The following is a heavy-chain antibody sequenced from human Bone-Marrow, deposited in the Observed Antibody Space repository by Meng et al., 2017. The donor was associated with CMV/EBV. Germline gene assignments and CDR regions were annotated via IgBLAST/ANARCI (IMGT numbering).Heavy chain of an antibody. CDR3: ARRRPRQYYDFWSGYCDY. CDR2: INHSGST. J-gene: IGHJ4*02. CDR1: GYFSGYY. D-gene: IGHD3-3*01. V-gene: IGHV4-34*01. Sequence: GYFSGYYWSWIRQPPGKGLEWIGEINHSGSTNYNPSLKSRVTISVDTSKNQFSLKLSSVTAADTAVYYCARRRPRQYYDFWSGYCDYWGQGTLVTVSS.